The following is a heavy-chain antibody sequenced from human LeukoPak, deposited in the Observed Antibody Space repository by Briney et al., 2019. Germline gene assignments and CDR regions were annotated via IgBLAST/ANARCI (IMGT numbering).Heavy chain of an antibody. D-gene: IGHD3-16*01. CDR2: IYYSGNT. V-gene: IGHV4-59*01. CDR3: ARITLVGVMTSSYYFDY. J-gene: IGHJ4*02. Sequence: SETLSLTCTVSGDSINNYCWSWIRQPPGKGLEWIGYIYYSGNTNYNPSLKSRVTISVDTSKNQFPLKLSSVTAADTAVYYCARITLVGVMTSSYYFDYWGQGTLVTVSS. CDR1: GDSINNYC.